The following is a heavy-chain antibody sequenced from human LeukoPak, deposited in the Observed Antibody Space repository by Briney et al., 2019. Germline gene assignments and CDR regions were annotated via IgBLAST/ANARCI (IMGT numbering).Heavy chain of an antibody. CDR3: AKDYSGSYFDAFDI. CDR1: GFTFSSYA. CDR2: ISWNSGSI. Sequence: GGSLRLSCAASGFTFSSYAMSWVRQAPGKGLEWVSGISWNSGSIGYADSVKGRFTISRDNAKNSLYLQMNSLRAEDTALYYCAKDYSGSYFDAFDIWGQGTMVTVSS. V-gene: IGHV3-9*01. J-gene: IGHJ3*02. D-gene: IGHD1-26*01.